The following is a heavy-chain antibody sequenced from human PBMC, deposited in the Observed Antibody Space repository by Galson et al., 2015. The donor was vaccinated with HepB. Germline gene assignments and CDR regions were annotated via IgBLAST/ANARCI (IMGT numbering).Heavy chain of an antibody. CDR1: GFTFSNYG. V-gene: IGHV3-30*12. D-gene: IGHD6-13*01. Sequence: SLRLSCAASGFTFSNYGMYWVRQAPGKGLEWMAVISYDGSYQYYADSVKGRFTISRDNSKNMLFLEMNSLRDEDTATYYCARSPSSSWGDGFDIWGQGTMVSVSS. CDR2: ISYDGSYQ. J-gene: IGHJ3*02. CDR3: ARSPSSSWGDGFDI.